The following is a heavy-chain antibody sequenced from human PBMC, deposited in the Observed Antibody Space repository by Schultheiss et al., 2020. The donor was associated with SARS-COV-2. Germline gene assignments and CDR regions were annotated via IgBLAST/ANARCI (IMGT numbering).Heavy chain of an antibody. J-gene: IGHJ3*02. CDR1: GGSISSGGYY. Sequence: SETLSLTCTVSGGSISSGGYYWSWIRQPPGKGLEWIGYIYYSGSTYYNPSLRSRVTISVDTSKNQFSLRLTSVTAADTAVYYCARGRAFDIWGQGTMVTVSS. CDR3: ARGRAFDI. CDR2: IYYSGST. V-gene: IGHV4-61*08.